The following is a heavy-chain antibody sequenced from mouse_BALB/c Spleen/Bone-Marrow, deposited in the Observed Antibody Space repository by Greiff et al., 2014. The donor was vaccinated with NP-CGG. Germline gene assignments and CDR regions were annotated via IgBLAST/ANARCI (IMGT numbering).Heavy chain of an antibody. J-gene: IGHJ4*01. V-gene: IGHV2-5*01. CDR1: GFSLTSYG. Sequence: VQLQESGPGLVQPSQSLSITCTVSGFSLTSYGVHWVRQSPGKGLEWLGVIWRGGSTDYNAAFVSRLSITKDNSKSQVFFKMNSLQADDTAIYYCAKNLRGNYVRAMDYWGQGTSVTVSS. D-gene: IGHD2-1*01. CDR2: IWRGGST. CDR3: AKNLRGNYVRAMDY.